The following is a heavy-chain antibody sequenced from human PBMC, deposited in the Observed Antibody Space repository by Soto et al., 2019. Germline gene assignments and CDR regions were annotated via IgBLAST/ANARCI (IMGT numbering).Heavy chain of an antibody. Sequence: ASVKVSCKASGYTLTSYYMHWVRQAPGQGLEWMGIINPSGGSTSYTQRFQGRVTMTRDTSTSTVYMELSSLRSEDTAVYYCARHQGGNYYYYMDVWGKGTTVTVSS. V-gene: IGHV1-46*01. D-gene: IGHD3-16*01. J-gene: IGHJ6*03. CDR2: INPSGGST. CDR3: ARHQGGNYYYYMDV. CDR1: GYTLTSYY.